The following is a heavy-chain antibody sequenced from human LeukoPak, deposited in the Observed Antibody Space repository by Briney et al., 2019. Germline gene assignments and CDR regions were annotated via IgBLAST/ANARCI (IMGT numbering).Heavy chain of an antibody. CDR2: IKYDGSDE. Sequence: GGSLRLSCAASRFIFSSYWMTWVRQAPGKGLEWVANIKYDGSDEYYVDSVKGRFTISRDNAKNSLYLQMNSLRAEDTAVYYCARSSGWRSEFDYWGQGTLVTVSS. V-gene: IGHV3-7*01. J-gene: IGHJ4*02. D-gene: IGHD6-19*01. CDR1: RFIFSSYW. CDR3: ARSSGWRSEFDY.